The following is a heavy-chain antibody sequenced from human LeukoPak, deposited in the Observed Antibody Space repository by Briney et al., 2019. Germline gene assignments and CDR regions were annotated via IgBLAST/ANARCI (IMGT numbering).Heavy chain of an antibody. Sequence: SVKVSCKASGGTFSSYAISWVRQAPGQGLEWMGRIIPILGIANYAQKFQGRVTITADKSTSTAYMELSSLRSEDTAVYYCARGIRFLEWLLRPDGMDVWGQGTTVTVSS. CDR3: ARGIRFLEWLLRPDGMDV. V-gene: IGHV1-69*04. D-gene: IGHD3-3*01. CDR2: IIPILGIA. CDR1: GGTFSSYA. J-gene: IGHJ6*02.